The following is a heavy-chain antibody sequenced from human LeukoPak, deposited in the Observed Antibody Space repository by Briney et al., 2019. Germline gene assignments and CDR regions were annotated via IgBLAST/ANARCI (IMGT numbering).Heavy chain of an antibody. V-gene: IGHV4-59*01. CDR1: GGSISSYY. Sequence: SETLSLTCTVSGGSISSYYWSWIRQPPGKGLEWIGYIYYSGSTNYNPSLKSRVTISVDTSKNQFSLKLSSVTAADTAVYYCARAAGYGYEDYWGQGTLVTVSS. CDR2: IYYSGST. J-gene: IGHJ4*02. CDR3: ARAAGYGYEDY. D-gene: IGHD5-18*01.